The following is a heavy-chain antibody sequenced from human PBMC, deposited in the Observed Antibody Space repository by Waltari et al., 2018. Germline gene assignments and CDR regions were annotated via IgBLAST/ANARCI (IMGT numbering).Heavy chain of an antibody. CDR2: IYSGVST. D-gene: IGHD3-16*01. J-gene: IGHJ6*03. Sequence: EVQLVETGGGLIQPGGSLRLSCAASGFTVSSNYMSWVRQAPGKGVEWVSVIYSGVSTDYADSGKGRFTISRDNSKNTRYLQMNSMRAEDTAVYYCARRGSGPPHYYMDVWGKGTTVTVSS. CDR1: GFTVSSNY. V-gene: IGHV3-53*02. CDR3: ARRGSGPPHYYMDV.